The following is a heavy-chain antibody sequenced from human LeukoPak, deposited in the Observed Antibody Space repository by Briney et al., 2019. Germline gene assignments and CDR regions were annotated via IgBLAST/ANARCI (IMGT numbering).Heavy chain of an antibody. CDR1: GYSFTSYW. Sequence: GESLKISCKGSGYSFTSYWIGCVRQMPGKGLEWMGIIYPGDSDTRYSPSFQGQVAISADKSISTAYLQWSSLKASDTAMYYCARHLPRGYYDSSGYYRYYFDYWGQGTLVTVSS. CDR3: ARHLPRGYYDSSGYYRYYFDY. V-gene: IGHV5-51*01. CDR2: IYPGDSDT. D-gene: IGHD3-22*01. J-gene: IGHJ4*02.